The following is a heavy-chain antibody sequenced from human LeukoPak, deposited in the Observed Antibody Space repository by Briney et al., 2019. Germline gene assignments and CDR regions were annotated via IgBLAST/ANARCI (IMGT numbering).Heavy chain of an antibody. CDR3: ARRHIAAAGTYAPLQH. V-gene: IGHV3-33*08. Sequence: GGSLRLSCAASGFTFSSYGMHWVRQAPGKGLEWVAVIWYDESSKYYADSVKGRFTISRDNSKNTLYLQMNSLRAEDTAVYYCARRHIAAAGTYAPLQHWGQGTLVTVSS. CDR2: IWYDESSK. D-gene: IGHD6-13*01. CDR1: GFTFSSYG. J-gene: IGHJ1*01.